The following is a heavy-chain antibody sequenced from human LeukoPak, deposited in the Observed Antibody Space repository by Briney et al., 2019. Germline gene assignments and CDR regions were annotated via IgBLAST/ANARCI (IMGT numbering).Heavy chain of an antibody. CDR2: IYHSGST. J-gene: IGHJ3*02. CDR1: GGSISSGAYS. Sequence: SETLSLTCAVSGGSISSGAYSWSWIRQPPGKGLEWIGYIYHSGSTYYNPSLKSRVTMSVDTSKNQFSLKLSSVTAADTAVYYCARPYYDSSGYYHDAFDIWGQGTMVTVSS. V-gene: IGHV4-30-4*07. CDR3: ARPYYDSSGYYHDAFDI. D-gene: IGHD3-22*01.